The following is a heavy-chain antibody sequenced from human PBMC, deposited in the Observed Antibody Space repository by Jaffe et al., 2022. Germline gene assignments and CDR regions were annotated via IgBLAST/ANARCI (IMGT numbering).Heavy chain of an antibody. Sequence: QVTLRESGPALVKPTQTLTLTCTFSGFSLSTSGMCVSWIRQPPGKALEWLALIDWDDDKYYSTSLKTRLTISKDTSKNQVVLTMTNMDPVDTATYYCARILTSIVARGGYFDYWGQGTLVTVSS. CDR3: ARILTSIVARGGYFDY. J-gene: IGHJ4*02. CDR1: GFSLSTSGMC. D-gene: IGHD5-12*01. CDR2: IDWDDDK. V-gene: IGHV2-70*01.